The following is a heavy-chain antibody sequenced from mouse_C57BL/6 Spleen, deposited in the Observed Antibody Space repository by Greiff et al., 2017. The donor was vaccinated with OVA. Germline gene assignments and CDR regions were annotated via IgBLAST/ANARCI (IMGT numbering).Heavy chain of an antibody. D-gene: IGHD1-1*01. V-gene: IGHV8-8*01. CDR3: ARISPYYGSSYWYFDV. CDR1: GFSLSTFGMG. Sequence: QVTLKESGPGILQPSQTLSLTCSFSGFSLSTFGMGVGWIRQPSGKGLEWLAHIWWDDDKYYNPALKSRLTISKDTSKNQVCLKIAKVDTADTATYYCARISPYYGSSYWYFDVWGTGTTVTVSS. CDR2: IWWDDDK. J-gene: IGHJ1*03.